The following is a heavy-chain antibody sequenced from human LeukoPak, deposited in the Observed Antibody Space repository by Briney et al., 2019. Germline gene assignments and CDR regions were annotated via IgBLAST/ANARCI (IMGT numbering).Heavy chain of an antibody. CDR2: INRISNII. V-gene: IGHV3-48*02. Sequence: GGSLRLSCAASGFTVSSNYMSWVRQAPGKGLEWVSYINRISNIIDYADSVKGRFTISTDNAKNSLYLQMNSLRDEDTAVYYCARDRDYAFDYWGQGTLVTVSS. CDR1: GFTVSSNY. J-gene: IGHJ4*02. CDR3: ARDRDYAFDY. D-gene: IGHD4-17*01.